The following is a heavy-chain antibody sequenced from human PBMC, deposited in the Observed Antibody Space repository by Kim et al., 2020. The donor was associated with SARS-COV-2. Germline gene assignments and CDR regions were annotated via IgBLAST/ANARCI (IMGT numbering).Heavy chain of an antibody. V-gene: IGHV1-46*01. CDR1: GYTFTSYY. J-gene: IGHJ6*02. Sequence: ASVKVSCKASGYTFTSYYMHWVRQAPGQGLEWMGIINPSGGSTSYAQKFQGRVTMTRDTSTSTVYMELSSLRSEDTAVYYCARDPPTPTSLSPYCDFWSGHPGRVDGMDVWGQGTTVTVSS. CDR3: ARDPPTPTSLSPYCDFWSGHPGRVDGMDV. D-gene: IGHD3-3*01. CDR2: INPSGGST.